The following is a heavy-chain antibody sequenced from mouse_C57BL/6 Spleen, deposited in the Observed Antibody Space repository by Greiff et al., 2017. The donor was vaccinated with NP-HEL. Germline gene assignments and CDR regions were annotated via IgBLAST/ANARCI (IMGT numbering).Heavy chain of an antibody. CDR3: ARGGYYGYDGGFDY. CDR1: GYTFTDYY. V-gene: IGHV1-75*01. J-gene: IGHJ2*01. CDR2: IFPGSGST. Sequence: VQLVESGPELVKPGASVKISCKASGYTFTDYYINWVKQRPGQGLEWIGWIFPGSGSTYYNEKFKGKATLTVDKSSSTAYMLLSSLTSEDSAVYFCARGGYYGYDGGFDYWGQGTTLTVSS. D-gene: IGHD2-2*01.